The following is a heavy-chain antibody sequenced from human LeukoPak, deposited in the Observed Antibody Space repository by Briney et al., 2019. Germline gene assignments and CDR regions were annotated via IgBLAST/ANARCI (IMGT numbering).Heavy chain of an antibody. V-gene: IGHV3-23*01. Sequence: GGTLRLSCAASGFTFSSYGMSWVRQAPGKGLEWVSAISGSGGSTYYADSVKGRFTISRDNSKNTLYLQMNSLRAEDTAVYYCAKDRGYCSGGSSCNSFDYWGQGTLVTVSS. J-gene: IGHJ4*02. D-gene: IGHD2-15*01. CDR2: ISGSGGST. CDR3: AKDRGYCSGGSSCNSFDY. CDR1: GFTFSSYG.